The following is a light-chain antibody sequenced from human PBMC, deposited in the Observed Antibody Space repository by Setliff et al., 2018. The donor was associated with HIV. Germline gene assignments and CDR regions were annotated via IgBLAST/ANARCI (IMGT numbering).Light chain of an antibody. V-gene: IGLV2-14*03. J-gene: IGLJ3*02. Sequence: QSALTQPASVSGSPGQSITISCTGTSSDVGGYNHVAWYQQHPGKAPKLIMFDVSNRPSGVSNRFSGSKSGNTASLTISGLQAEDEAAYYCNSYTTRSPLGVFGRGTKVTVL. CDR3: NSYTTRSPLGV. CDR1: SSDVGGYNH. CDR2: DVS.